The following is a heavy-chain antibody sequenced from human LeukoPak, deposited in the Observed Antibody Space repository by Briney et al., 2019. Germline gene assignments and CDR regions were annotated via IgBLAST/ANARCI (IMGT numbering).Heavy chain of an antibody. Sequence: SQTLSLTCAISGDSVSSNSAAWDWIRQSPSRGLEWLGRTYYRSKWYNDYAVSVKSRITINPDTSKNQFSLQLNSVTPEDTAVYYCARSEPGYSSSWGTYAFDIWGQGTMVTVSS. CDR1: GDSVSSNSAA. J-gene: IGHJ3*02. D-gene: IGHD6-13*01. CDR2: TYYRSKWYN. CDR3: ARSEPGYSSSWGTYAFDI. V-gene: IGHV6-1*01.